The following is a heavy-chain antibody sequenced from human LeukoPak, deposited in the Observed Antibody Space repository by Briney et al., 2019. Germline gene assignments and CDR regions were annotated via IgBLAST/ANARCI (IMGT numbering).Heavy chain of an antibody. CDR3: ARGPVLRYFDWLTSGYMDV. Sequence: GGSLRLSCAASGFTFSSYAMHWVRQAPGKGLEYVSAISSNGGSTYYANSVKGRFTISRDNSKNTLYLQMGSLRAEDMAVYYCARGPVLRYFDWLTSGYMDVWGKGTTVTVSS. J-gene: IGHJ6*03. CDR2: ISSNGGST. CDR1: GFTFSSYA. D-gene: IGHD3-9*01. V-gene: IGHV3-64*01.